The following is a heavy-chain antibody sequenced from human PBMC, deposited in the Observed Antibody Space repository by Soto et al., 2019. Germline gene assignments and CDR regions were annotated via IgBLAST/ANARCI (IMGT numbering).Heavy chain of an antibody. CDR1: GFTFTGYG. V-gene: IGHV3-30*18. CDR3: AKAGYPSRRYDSSGYYDY. CDR2: ISYDGSNK. D-gene: IGHD3-22*01. Sequence: ALRLSCVASGFTFTGYGMHWVRQAPGKGLEWVAVISYDGSNKYYADSVKGRFTISRDNSKNTLYLQMNSLRAEDTAVYYCAKAGYPSRRYDSSGYYDYWGQGTLVTVSS. J-gene: IGHJ4*02.